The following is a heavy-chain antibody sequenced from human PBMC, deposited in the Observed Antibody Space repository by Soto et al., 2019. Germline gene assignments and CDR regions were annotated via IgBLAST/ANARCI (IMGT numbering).Heavy chain of an antibody. CDR1: GFVFSDYA. CDR3: VKDAPQPFSD. V-gene: IGHV3-23*01. Sequence: EVHLLESAGGLVQPGGSLRISCAASGFVFSDYAMSWVRQAPGKGLEWLSAISGDAHDTYYAASVKGRFTISRDNSKNTLYLQTDSLRVEDTARYYCVKDAPQPFSDWGRGTLVTVSS. D-gene: IGHD3-3*02. J-gene: IGHJ4*02. CDR2: ISGDAHDT.